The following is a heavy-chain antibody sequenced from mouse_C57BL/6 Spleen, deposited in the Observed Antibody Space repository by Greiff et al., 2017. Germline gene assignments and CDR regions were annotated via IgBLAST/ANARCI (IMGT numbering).Heavy chain of an antibody. CDR2: IYPGDGDT. CDR1: GYAFSSSW. D-gene: IGHD3-1*01. Sequence: QVQLQQSGPELVKPGASVKIFCQASGYAFSSSWMNWVKQRPGKGLEWIGRIYPGDGDTNYNGKFKGKATLTADKSSSTAYMQLSSLTSEDSAVYFCARHGTYAMDYWGQGTSVTVSS. V-gene: IGHV1-82*01. J-gene: IGHJ4*01. CDR3: ARHGTYAMDY.